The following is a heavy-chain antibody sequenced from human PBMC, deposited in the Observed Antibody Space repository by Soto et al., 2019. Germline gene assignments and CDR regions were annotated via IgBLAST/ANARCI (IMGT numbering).Heavy chain of an antibody. Sequence: QVQLVQSWAEVKKPGSSVKVSCKASGGTCSTSAISWVRQAPGQGLEWVGGIIPVCPTPDYAQNFQGRATSTAEESTTTDYLELTSLRAADTGVYYCAGDKDSLQLGGNDYYILDVWGQGTAITVSS. CDR2: IIPVCPTP. J-gene: IGHJ6*02. D-gene: IGHD1-1*01. CDR1: GGTCSTSA. CDR3: AGDKDSLQLGGNDYYILDV. V-gene: IGHV1-69*12.